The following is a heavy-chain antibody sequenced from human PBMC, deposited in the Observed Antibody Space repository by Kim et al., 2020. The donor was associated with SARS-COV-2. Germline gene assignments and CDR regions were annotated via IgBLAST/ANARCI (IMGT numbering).Heavy chain of an antibody. CDR2: INTKKGDT. D-gene: IGHD3-16*01. Sequence: ASVKVSCNTSGDTSSTSGFSWVRQAPGQGLEWMGWINTKKGDTNYVQKFQDRVTMTTDSSTTAVYMELRSLKSDDTAVYYCVRGTWGDVNDYWGQGTLVT. V-gene: IGHV1-18*01. CDR3: VRGTWGDVNDY. J-gene: IGHJ4*02. CDR1: GDTSSTSG.